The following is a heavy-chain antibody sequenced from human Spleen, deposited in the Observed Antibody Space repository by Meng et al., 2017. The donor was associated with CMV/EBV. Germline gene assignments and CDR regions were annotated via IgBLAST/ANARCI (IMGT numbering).Heavy chain of an antibody. CDR1: VSSNSGA. J-gene: IGHJ4*02. Sequence: VSSNSGAWNWIRQSPSRGLEWLGRTYYRSKWYNDYAVSVKSRITINPDTSKNQFSLQLNSVTPEDTAVYYCARTRPHSSGWGNFDYWGQGTLVTVSS. CDR2: TYYRSKWYN. CDR3: ARTRPHSSGWGNFDY. V-gene: IGHV6-1*01. D-gene: IGHD6-19*01.